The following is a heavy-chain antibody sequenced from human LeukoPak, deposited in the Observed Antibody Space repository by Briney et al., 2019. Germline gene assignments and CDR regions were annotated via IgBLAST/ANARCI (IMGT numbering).Heavy chain of an antibody. J-gene: IGHJ4*02. D-gene: IGHD2-8*02. V-gene: IGHV1-3*01. CDR2: INPGNDNT. Sequence: ASVKVSCKTSGYTFTNYAIHWVRQAPGQSLEWMGWINPGNDNTKYSQKFQDRVTFTRDTSATTAFMELSSLRSEDTAVYYCARDPYRARPTSGDYFDYWGQGTLVTVSS. CDR3: ARDPYRARPTSGDYFDY. CDR1: GYTFTNYA.